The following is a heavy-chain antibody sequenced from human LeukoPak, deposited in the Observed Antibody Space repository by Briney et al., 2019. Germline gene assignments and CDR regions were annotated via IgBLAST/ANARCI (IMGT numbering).Heavy chain of an antibody. CDR3: ARGYCDSSSCFWYFDL. V-gene: IGHV4-61*02. CDR1: GRSISNASYY. Sequence: SETLSLTCSVSGRSISNASYYWSWIRQPAGKGLEWIGRIYTSGNTDYNPSLKSGVSMSVDTSKNQFSLQLSSVTAADTAVYYCARGYCDSSSCFWYFDLWGPGTLVTVSS. CDR2: IYTSGNT. J-gene: IGHJ2*01. D-gene: IGHD6-13*01.